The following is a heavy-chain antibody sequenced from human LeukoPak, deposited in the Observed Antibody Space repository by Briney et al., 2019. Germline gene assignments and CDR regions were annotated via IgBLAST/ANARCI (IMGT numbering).Heavy chain of an antibody. V-gene: IGHV3-7*03. CDR3: ARGLGYSSGWMSLPYYYYGMDV. CDR2: IKQDGSEK. Sequence: GGSLRLSCAASGFTFSSYWMSWVRQAPGKGLEWVANIKQDGSEKYYVDSVKGRFTISRDNGKNSLYLQMNSLRAEDTAVYYCARGLGYSSGWMSLPYYYYGMDVWGKGTTVTVSS. J-gene: IGHJ6*04. D-gene: IGHD6-19*01. CDR1: GFTFSSYW.